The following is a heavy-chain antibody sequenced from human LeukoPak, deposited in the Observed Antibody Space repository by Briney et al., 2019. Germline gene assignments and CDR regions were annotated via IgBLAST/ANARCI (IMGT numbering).Heavy chain of an antibody. CDR2: ISGSGGST. D-gene: IGHD4-11*01. Sequence: GRSLRLSCAVSGFTFSTFVMSWVRQAPGRGLEWVSAISGSGGSTYHADSVKGPFTISRLNSNTALYLQMTSLEADDTAVYYYAKGNYRYFVYWGQGTLVTVSS. CDR3: AKGNYRYFVY. J-gene: IGHJ4*02. CDR1: GFTFSTFV. V-gene: IGHV3-23*01.